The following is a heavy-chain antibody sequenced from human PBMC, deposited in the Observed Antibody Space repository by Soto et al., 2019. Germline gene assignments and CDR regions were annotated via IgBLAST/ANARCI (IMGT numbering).Heavy chain of an antibody. V-gene: IGHV3-48*01. Sequence: EVQLVESGGGLVQPGGSLRLSCAASGFIFSSYSMNWVRQAPGKGLEWVSYISSSGSNIYYADSVRGRFTISRNNAKNSLYLQMNSLRAEYTAVYYCASVPLGIAAADMADWGQGTLVTVSS. CDR3: ASVPLGIAAADMAD. J-gene: IGHJ4*02. CDR2: ISSSGSNI. CDR1: GFIFSSYS. D-gene: IGHD6-25*01.